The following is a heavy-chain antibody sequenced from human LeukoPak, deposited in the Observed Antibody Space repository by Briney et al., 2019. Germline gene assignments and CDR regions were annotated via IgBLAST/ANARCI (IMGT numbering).Heavy chain of an antibody. CDR3: ARDSSSGWYTGNNWFDP. J-gene: IGHJ5*02. V-gene: IGHV3-7*01. D-gene: IGHD6-19*01. CDR1: GFTFNTYW. CDR2: IKQDGSEK. Sequence: GGSLRLSCAASGFTFNTYWMTWVRQAPGKGLEWVANIKQDGSEKYYADSVKGRFTISRDNAKNSLYLQMNGLRAEDTAVYYCARDSSSGWYTGNNWFDPWGQGTLVTVSS.